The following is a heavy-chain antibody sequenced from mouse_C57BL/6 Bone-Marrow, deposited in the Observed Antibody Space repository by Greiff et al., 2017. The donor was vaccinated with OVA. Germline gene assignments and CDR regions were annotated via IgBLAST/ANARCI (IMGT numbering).Heavy chain of an antibody. CDR2: ISNLAYSI. V-gene: IGHV5-15*04. CDR3: ARRYYYGSPWYFDA. J-gene: IGHJ1*03. Sequence: EVMLVESGGGLVQPGGSLKLSCAASGFTFSDYGMAWVRQAPRKGPEWVAFISNLAYSIYYADTVTGRFTISRENAKNTLYLEMSSLRSEDTAMYYCARRYYYGSPWYFDAWGTGTTVTVSS. CDR1: GFTFSDYG. D-gene: IGHD1-1*01.